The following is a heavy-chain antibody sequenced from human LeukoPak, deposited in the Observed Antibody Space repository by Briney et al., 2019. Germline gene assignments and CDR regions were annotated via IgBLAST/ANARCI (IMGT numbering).Heavy chain of an antibody. Sequence: GASVKVSCKTSGGSFRSYAMSWVRQAPGQGLEWMGGIIPMLGTANYAQKFQGRVTITADKSTGTAYMELSRLRSEDTAVYYCARVGGPLSYYYYMDVWGKGTTVTVSS. D-gene: IGHD3-16*01. V-gene: IGHV1-69*06. CDR1: GGSFRSYA. CDR2: IIPMLGTA. J-gene: IGHJ6*03. CDR3: ARVGGPLSYYYYMDV.